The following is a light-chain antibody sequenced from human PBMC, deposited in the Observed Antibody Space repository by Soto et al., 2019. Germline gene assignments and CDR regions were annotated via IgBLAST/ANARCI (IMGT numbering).Light chain of an antibody. CDR2: KAS. CDR1: QSISNW. J-gene: IGKJ1*01. Sequence: DIQMTQSPSTLSASVGDRVTITCRASQSISNWLAWYQQKPGKAPKLLIYKASSLEGGVPLRFSGSGSGTELTLTSSSLEPDDFASYHRQQNDSYSQTFGQGTRVEIK. V-gene: IGKV1-5*03. CDR3: QQNDSYSQT.